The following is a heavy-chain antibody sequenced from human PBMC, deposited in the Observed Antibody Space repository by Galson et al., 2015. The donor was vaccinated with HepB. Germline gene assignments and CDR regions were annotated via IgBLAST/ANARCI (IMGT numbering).Heavy chain of an antibody. J-gene: IGHJ4*01. D-gene: IGHD6-13*01. CDR3: ARHQLATFDY. CDR2: ISARGGNT. Sequence: SLRLSCAGSGFTFSNYDMSWVRQAPGKGLEWVSAISARGGNTYYADSVKGRFTISRDNPKNTLYLQMNSLRADDTAVYYCARHQLATFDYWGRRTLVTVSS. V-gene: IGHV3-23*01. CDR1: GFTFSNYD.